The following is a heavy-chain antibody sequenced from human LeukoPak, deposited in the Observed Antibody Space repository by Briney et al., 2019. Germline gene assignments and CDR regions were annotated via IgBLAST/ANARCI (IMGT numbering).Heavy chain of an antibody. CDR1: GYTFTSYG. J-gene: IGHJ5*02. Sequence: ASVKVSCKASGYTFTSYGISWVRQAPGQGLEWMGWISAYNGNTNYAQKLQGRVTMTTDTSTSTAYMELRSLRSDDTAVYYCASHPLGYCCSTSCLVRVNWFDPWGQGTLVTVSS. CDR2: ISAYNGNT. CDR3: ASHPLGYCCSTSCLVRVNWFDP. D-gene: IGHD2-2*01. V-gene: IGHV1-18*01.